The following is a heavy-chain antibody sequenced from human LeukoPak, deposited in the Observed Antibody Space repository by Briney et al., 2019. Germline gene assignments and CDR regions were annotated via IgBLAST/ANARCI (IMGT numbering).Heavy chain of an antibody. CDR3: ARVSRLRVTGTENWFDP. CDR1: GGSISSYY. Sequence: SETLSLTCTVSGGSISSYYWSWIRQPPGKWLEWVGYIYYSGSTNCNPSLKSRVTISVDTSKNQFSMKLSSVTAADTAVYYCARVSRLRVTGTENWFDPWGQGTLVTVSS. J-gene: IGHJ5*02. CDR2: IYYSGST. V-gene: IGHV4-59*01. D-gene: IGHD1-20*01.